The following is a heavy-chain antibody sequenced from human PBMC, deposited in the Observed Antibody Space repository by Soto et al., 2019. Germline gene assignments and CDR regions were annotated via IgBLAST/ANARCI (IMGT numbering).Heavy chain of an antibody. CDR3: ARDRHQELLWFGELLYENWFDP. V-gene: IGHV1-18*04. CDR1: GYTFTSDG. D-gene: IGHD3-10*01. Sequence: ASVKVSCKASGYTFTSDGISWVRQAPGQGLEWMGWISAYNGNTNYAQKLQGRVTMTTDTSTSTAYMELRSLRSDDTAVYYCARDRHQELLWFGELLYENWFDPWGQRTLVTVSS. J-gene: IGHJ5*02. CDR2: ISAYNGNT.